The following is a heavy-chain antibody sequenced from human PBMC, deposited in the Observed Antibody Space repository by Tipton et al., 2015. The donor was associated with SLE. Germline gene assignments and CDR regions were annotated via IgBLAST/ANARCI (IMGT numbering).Heavy chain of an antibody. CDR1: GGTFSSYG. D-gene: IGHD4-11*01. V-gene: IGHV1-69*01. CDR3: ARDLHTVTTTGDYYMDV. J-gene: IGHJ6*03. CDR2: IIPIFGTA. Sequence: QLVQPGAEVKKPGSSVKVSCKASGGTFSSYGISWVRQAPGQGLEWMGGIIPIFGTANYAQKFQGRVTITADESTSTAYMELSSLRSEDTAVYYCARDLHTVTTTGDYYMDVWGKGTTVTVSS.